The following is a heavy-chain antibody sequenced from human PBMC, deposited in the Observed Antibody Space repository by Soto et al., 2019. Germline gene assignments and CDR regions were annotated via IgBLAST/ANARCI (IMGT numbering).Heavy chain of an antibody. CDR1: GFTFSNYA. Sequence: EVQLLESGGGLVQPGGSLRLSCAASGFTFSNYAMSWVRQAPGEGLEWVSAISGSGGTTYYAQSAKGRFTISRDNFRNTLYLHMNNLRGEDTAIYCCAKFLVETGGSSGWPWYFDCWGQGGLVDVSS. J-gene: IGHJ4*02. CDR3: AKFLVETGGSSGWPWYFDC. D-gene: IGHD6-25*01. CDR2: ISGSGGTT. V-gene: IGHV3-23*01.